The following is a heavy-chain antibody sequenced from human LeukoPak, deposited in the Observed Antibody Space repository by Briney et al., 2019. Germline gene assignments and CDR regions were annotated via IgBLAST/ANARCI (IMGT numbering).Heavy chain of an antibody. V-gene: IGHV3-20*04. Sequence: GGSLRLSCAPSGFTFDDYGMSCVRQPPGKGLEWVSGINWNGGSTGYADSVKGRFSISRDNAKNSLYLQMNSLRAEDTALYYCARGTTFGNFQHWGQGTLVTVS. CDR1: GFTFDDYG. D-gene: IGHD2/OR15-2a*01. CDR3: ARGTTFGNFQH. J-gene: IGHJ1*01. CDR2: INWNGGST.